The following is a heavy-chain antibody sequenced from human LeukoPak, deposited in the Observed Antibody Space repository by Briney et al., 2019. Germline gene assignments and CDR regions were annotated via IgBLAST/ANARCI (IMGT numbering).Heavy chain of an antibody. CDR3: ARVWQLSFDH. CDR1: GFTDSTDH. Sequence: GGSLSLSCAASGFTDSTDHMSWVRQAPGKGLEWVAVSYSGGSRHYAESVKGRFTISRDNYKNMLYLQMNSLRAEDTALYYCARVWQLSFDHWGQRTLVTVSS. J-gene: IGHJ4*02. D-gene: IGHD1-26*01. CDR2: SYSGGSR. V-gene: IGHV3-53*01.